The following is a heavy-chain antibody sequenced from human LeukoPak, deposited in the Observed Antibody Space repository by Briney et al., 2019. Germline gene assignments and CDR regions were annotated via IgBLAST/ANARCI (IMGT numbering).Heavy chain of an antibody. CDR1: GVSFSGYY. D-gene: IGHD6-19*01. CDR3: ARDGYSSGWYGNNWFDP. Sequence: SETLSLTCAVYGVSFSGYYWSWIRQPPGKGLEWIGEINHSGSTNYNPSLKSRVTISVDTSKNQFSLKLSSVTAADTAVYYCARDGYSSGWYGNNWFDPWGQGTLVTVSS. CDR2: INHSGST. J-gene: IGHJ5*02. V-gene: IGHV4-34*01.